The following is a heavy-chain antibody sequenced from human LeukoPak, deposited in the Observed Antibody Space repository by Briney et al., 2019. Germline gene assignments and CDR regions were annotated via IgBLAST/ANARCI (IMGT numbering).Heavy chain of an antibody. V-gene: IGHV3-23*01. CDR1: GFTFSSYG. CDR3: AKDIGRVDTASTYMDV. Sequence: GGSLRPSCAASGFTFSSYGMSWVRQAPGKGLEWVSAISGSGGSTYYADSVKGRFTISRDNAKNSLYLQMNSLRVEDTALYYCAKDIGRVDTASTYMDVWGKGTTVTISS. CDR2: ISGSGGST. J-gene: IGHJ6*03. D-gene: IGHD5-18*01.